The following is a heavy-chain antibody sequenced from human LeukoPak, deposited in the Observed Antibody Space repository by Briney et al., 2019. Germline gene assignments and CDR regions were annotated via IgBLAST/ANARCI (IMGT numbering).Heavy chain of an antibody. D-gene: IGHD5-18*01. V-gene: IGHV1-8*01. CDR1: GYTFTSYD. J-gene: IGHJ6*02. CDR2: MNTNSGNT. CDR3: ARGGSSLLGIQLWLPRGKKCYYGMDV. Sequence: ASVKLSCKASGYTFTSYDINWVRQATGPGLEWMGWMNTNSGNTAYANKFQGRVTMTRNTSISTAYMELSSLRSEDTAVYYCARGGSSLLGIQLWLPRGKKCYYGMDVWGQGTTVTVSS.